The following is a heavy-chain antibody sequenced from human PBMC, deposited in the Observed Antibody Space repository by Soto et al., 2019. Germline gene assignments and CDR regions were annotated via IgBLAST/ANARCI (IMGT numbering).Heavy chain of an antibody. Sequence: GGSLRLSCAASGFTFSYYAMHWVRQAPGKGLEWMAVISYDGSNKYYADSVKGRFTISRDNSKNTLYLQMNSLRAEDTAVYYCAKGRPNYYDSSGYPQRQVQFDYWGQGTLVTVSS. CDR1: GFTFSYYA. V-gene: IGHV3-30*04. CDR2: ISYDGSNK. J-gene: IGHJ4*02. D-gene: IGHD3-22*01. CDR3: AKGRPNYYDSSGYPQRQVQFDY.